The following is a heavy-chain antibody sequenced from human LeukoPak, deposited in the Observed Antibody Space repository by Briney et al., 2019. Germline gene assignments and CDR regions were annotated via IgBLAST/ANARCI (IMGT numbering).Heavy chain of an antibody. J-gene: IGHJ4*02. Sequence: GGSLRLSCAAFGFTFSRYAMHWVRQAPGKGLECVSAISSNGGSTYYANSVKGRFTISRDNSKNTLYLQMGSLRAEDMAVYYCARESATSAWLFDSWGQGTLVTVSS. CDR2: ISSNGGST. CDR1: GFTFSRYA. D-gene: IGHD6-19*01. V-gene: IGHV3-64*01. CDR3: ARESATSAWLFDS.